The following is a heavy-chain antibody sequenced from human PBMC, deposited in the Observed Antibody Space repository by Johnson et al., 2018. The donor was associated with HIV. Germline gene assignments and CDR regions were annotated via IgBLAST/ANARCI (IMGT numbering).Heavy chain of an antibody. CDR1: GFTFDDYA. J-gene: IGHJ3*02. D-gene: IGHD2-2*01. Sequence: VQLVESGGGLVQPGRSLRLSCAASGFTFDDYAMHWVRQAPGKGLEWVSGISWNSGSIGYADSVKGRFTISRDNSKNTLYLQMNSLRAEDTAVYYCAKFHGSSASDAFDIWGQGTMVTVSS. CDR2: ISWNSGSI. V-gene: IGHV3-9*01. CDR3: AKFHGSSASDAFDI.